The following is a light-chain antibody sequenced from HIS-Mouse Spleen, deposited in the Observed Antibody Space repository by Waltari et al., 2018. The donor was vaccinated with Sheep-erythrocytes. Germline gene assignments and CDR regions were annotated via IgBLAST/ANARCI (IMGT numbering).Light chain of an antibody. V-gene: IGKV1-33*01. CDR2: DAS. Sequence: DIQMTQSPSSLSASVGDSVTITCQASRDISNYLNWYQQKPGKAPKLLIYDASNLETGVPSRFSGSGSGTDFTFTISSLQPEDIATYYCQQYDNLPLTFGGGTKVEIK. CDR1: RDISNY. CDR3: QQYDNLPLT. J-gene: IGKJ4*01.